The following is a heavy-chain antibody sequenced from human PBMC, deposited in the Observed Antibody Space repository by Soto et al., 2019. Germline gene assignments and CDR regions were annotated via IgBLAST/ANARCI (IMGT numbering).Heavy chain of an antibody. CDR2: IYYSGST. J-gene: IGHJ4*02. V-gene: IGHV4-61*01. D-gene: IGHD3-10*01. CDR3: ARVGVTMSRGADY. Sequence: QVQLQESGPGLVKPSETLSLTCSVSGGSVNSGNYYWSWIRQPPGKGLEWIGYIYYSGSTNYNPSLKSRLTIALDTSNNQFSLSLNSVTAADTAVYYCARVGVTMSRGADYWGQGTLVTVSS. CDR1: GGSVNSGNYY.